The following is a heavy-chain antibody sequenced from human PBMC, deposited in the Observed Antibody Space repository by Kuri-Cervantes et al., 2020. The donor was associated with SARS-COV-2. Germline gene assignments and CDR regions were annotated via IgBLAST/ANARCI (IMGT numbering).Heavy chain of an antibody. J-gene: IGHJ5*02. CDR2: ISAYNGNT. CDR1: GYTFTSYG. CDR3: ARTPPSYCSGGSCYGWFDP. V-gene: IGHV1-18*01. Sequence: ASVKVSCKASGYTFTSYGISWVRQAPGQGLEWMGWISAYNGNTNYAQKLQGRVTMTTDTSTSTAYMELRSLRSEDTAVYYCARTPPSYCSGGSCYGWFDPWGQGTLVTVSS. D-gene: IGHD2-15*01.